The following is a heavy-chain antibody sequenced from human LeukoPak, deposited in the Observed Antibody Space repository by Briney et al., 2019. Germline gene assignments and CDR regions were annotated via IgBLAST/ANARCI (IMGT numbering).Heavy chain of an antibody. D-gene: IGHD1-26*01. CDR3: AKADSWELLLDY. Sequence: PSETLSLTCTVSGGSISSYYWSWVRQAPGKGLEWVSAISGSGGSTYYADSVKGRFTISRDNSKNTLYLQMNSLRAEDTAVYYCAKADSWELLLDYWGQGTLVTVSS. V-gene: IGHV3-23*01. CDR1: GGSISSYY. J-gene: IGHJ4*02. CDR2: ISGSGGST.